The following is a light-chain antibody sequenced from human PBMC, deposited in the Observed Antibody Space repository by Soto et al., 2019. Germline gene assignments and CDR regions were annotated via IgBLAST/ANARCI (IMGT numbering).Light chain of an antibody. CDR3: QQRSNWPRT. Sequence: EIVMTQSPATLSVSPGERATLSCRASQSVTSNLAWYQQKPGQAPRLLIYGASTRATGIPARFRGSGSGTEFTLTISSLQSEDFAVYYCQQRSNWPRTFGQGTKVDSK. J-gene: IGKJ1*01. CDR2: GAS. V-gene: IGKV3-15*01. CDR1: QSVTSN.